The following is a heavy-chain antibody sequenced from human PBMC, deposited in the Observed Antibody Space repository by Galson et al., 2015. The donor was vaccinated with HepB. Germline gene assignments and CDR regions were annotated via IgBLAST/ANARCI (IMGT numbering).Heavy chain of an antibody. Sequence: SLRLSCAASGFTFSSYGMHWVRQAPGKGLEWVAVISYDGSNKYYADSVKGQFTISRDNSKNTLYLQMNSLRAEDTAVYYCAKGEAVAGFNWFDPWGQGTLVTVSS. CDR1: GFTFSSYG. CDR2: ISYDGSNK. CDR3: AKGEAVAGFNWFDP. D-gene: IGHD6-19*01. V-gene: IGHV3-30*18. J-gene: IGHJ5*02.